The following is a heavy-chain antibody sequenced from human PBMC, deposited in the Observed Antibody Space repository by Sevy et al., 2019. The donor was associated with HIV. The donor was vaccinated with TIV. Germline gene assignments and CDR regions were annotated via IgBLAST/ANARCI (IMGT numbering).Heavy chain of an antibody. CDR1: GFDFINYG. D-gene: IGHD2-15*01. J-gene: IGHJ6*02. CDR2: ISGSGDIT. CDR3: AKDIRVALVVPSRGYGMDV. V-gene: IGHV3-23*01. Sequence: GGSLRLSCAASGFDFINYGMSWVRQAPGKGLEWVSVISGSGDITNYADSVKGRFVISRDNSKDTMYLQLNSLRAEDTAVYYCAKDIRVALVVPSRGYGMDVWGHGTSVTVSS.